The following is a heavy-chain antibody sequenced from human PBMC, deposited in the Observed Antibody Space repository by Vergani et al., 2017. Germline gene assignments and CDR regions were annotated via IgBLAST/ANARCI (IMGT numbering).Heavy chain of an antibody. CDR3: ANTKYGRGNAFDI. CDR2: IYTSGST. J-gene: IGHJ3*02. Sequence: QLQLQESGPGLVKPSETLSLTCTVSGGSISSYYWSWIRQPAGKGLEWIGRIYTSGSTNYNPSLKSGVTISVDTSKNQFSLKLSSLTAADTAVYYCANTKYGRGNAFDIWGQGTMVTVSS. D-gene: IGHD3-16*01. CDR1: GGSISSYY. V-gene: IGHV4-4*07.